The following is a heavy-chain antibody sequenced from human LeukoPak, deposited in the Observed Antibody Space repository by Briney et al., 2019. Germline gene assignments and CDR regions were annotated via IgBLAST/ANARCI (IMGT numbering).Heavy chain of an antibody. Sequence: ASVTLSFKASGYTFTIYDINWVRQGTGQGLEWMGWMNPHSGNTGYAQKFQGRVTMTRNTSISTAYMELSSLRSEDTAVYYCARVMRAAVDIWGQGTMVTVSS. J-gene: IGHJ3*02. D-gene: IGHD6-25*01. CDR1: GYTFTIYD. CDR3: ARVMRAAVDI. V-gene: IGHV1-8*01. CDR2: MNPHSGNT.